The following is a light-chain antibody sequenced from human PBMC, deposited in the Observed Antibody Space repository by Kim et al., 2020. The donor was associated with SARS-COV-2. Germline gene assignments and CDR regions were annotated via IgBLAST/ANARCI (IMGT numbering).Light chain of an antibody. Sequence: PGERATLSGRASQSVSSSYLAWYQEKPGQAPRLLIYGASSRATGIPDRFSGSGSGTDFTLTIRRLEPEDFAVYYCQQYGSSLLTFGGGTKVDIK. V-gene: IGKV3-20*01. CDR2: GAS. CDR3: QQYGSSLLT. CDR1: QSVSSSY. J-gene: IGKJ4*01.